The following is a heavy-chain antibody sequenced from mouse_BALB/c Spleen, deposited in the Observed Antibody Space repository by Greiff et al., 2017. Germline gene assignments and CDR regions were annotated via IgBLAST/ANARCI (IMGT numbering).Heavy chain of an antibody. CDR3: ATDGSFSYAMDY. CDR1: GYTFTSYW. CDR2: IYPGDGDT. Sequence: QVHVKQSGAELARPGASVKLSCKASGYTFTSYWMQLVKQRPGQGLEWIGAIYPGDGDTRYTQKFKGKATLTADKSSSTAYMQLSSLASEDSAVYYCATDGSFSYAMDYWGQGTSVTVSS. D-gene: IGHD2-3*01. V-gene: IGHV1-87*01. J-gene: IGHJ4*01.